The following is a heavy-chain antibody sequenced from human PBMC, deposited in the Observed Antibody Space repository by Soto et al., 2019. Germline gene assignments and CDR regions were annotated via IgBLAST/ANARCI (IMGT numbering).Heavy chain of an antibody. D-gene: IGHD3-16*02. CDR2: ISSRSSTI. CDR1: GFTFSGYE. CDR3: AREIVTFFDC. J-gene: IGHJ4*02. Sequence: EVQLVESGGGLVQPGGSLRLSCAASGFTFSGYEMNWVRQTPGKGLEWVSYISSRSSTIYYADSVKGRFTISRDDAKNSLYLQVHSLRAEDTALYYCAREIVTFFDCWGQGTLVTVSS. V-gene: IGHV3-48*03.